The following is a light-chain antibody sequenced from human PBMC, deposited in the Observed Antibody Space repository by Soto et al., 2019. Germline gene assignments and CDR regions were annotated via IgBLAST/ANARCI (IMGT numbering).Light chain of an antibody. V-gene: IGKV3-11*01. CDR3: QQRSTWLYT. Sequence: IILTQSPATLSLSPGERATLSCRASQSVNNYLVWYQQKPGQAPRHLIYDASKRATGIPARFSGSGSGTDFILTISSLEPEDFAVYYCQQRSTWLYTFGQGTKLEIK. CDR1: QSVNNY. CDR2: DAS. J-gene: IGKJ2*01.